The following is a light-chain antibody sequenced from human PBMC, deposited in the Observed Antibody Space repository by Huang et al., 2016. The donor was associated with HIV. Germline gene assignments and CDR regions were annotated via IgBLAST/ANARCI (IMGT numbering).Light chain of an antibody. CDR1: QSVRSN. CDR2: SAS. J-gene: IGKJ4*01. V-gene: IGKV3-15*01. Sequence: EMVMTQSPVTLSVSPGERATLSCRASQSVRSNLAWYQQKPGQAPRLLIYSASIRAIGIPARFSGDGSGTEFTLSISSLQSEDFGVYYCQQYDNWPLTFGGGTKVEI. CDR3: QQYDNWPLT.